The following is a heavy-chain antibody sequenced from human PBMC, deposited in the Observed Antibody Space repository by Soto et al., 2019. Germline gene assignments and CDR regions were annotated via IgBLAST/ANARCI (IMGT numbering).Heavy chain of an antibody. D-gene: IGHD3-10*01. J-gene: IGHJ4*02. V-gene: IGHV3-30*18. CDR1: GFIFSTYG. Sequence: QVKLVESGGGLVQPGRSLRLSCAASGFIFSTYGMHWVRQAPGKGLEWVAVISYDGSNKYYADSVKGRFTISRDKSQNTVYMQMNSLRGEDTAVYYCAKDGKVSGSGTYHIDYWGQGTLVTVSS. CDR2: ISYDGSNK. CDR3: AKDGKVSGSGTYHIDY.